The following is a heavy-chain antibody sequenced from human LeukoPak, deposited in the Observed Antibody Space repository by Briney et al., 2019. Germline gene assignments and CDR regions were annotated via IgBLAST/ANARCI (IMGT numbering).Heavy chain of an antibody. V-gene: IGHV3-21*04. Sequence: PGGSLRLSCVASGYTFSSYSINWVRHAPGKGLEWVSSISVRSNYIYYADSVRGRFSISRDNSKNTLYLQMNSLRAEDTAVYYCAREMATIRYFDYWGQGTLVTVSS. CDR1: GYTFSSYS. CDR2: ISVRSNYI. CDR3: AREMATIRYFDY. D-gene: IGHD5-24*01. J-gene: IGHJ4*02.